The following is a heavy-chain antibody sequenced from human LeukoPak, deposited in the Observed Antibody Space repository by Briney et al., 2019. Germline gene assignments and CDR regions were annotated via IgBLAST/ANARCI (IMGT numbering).Heavy chain of an antibody. J-gene: IGHJ4*02. CDR1: GFTFSSYA. Sequence: GGSLRLSCAASGFTFSSYAMSWVRQAPGKGLEWVSAISGSGGSTYYADSVKGRFTISRDNSKNTLYLQMNSLRAEDTAVYYCAKTTIFGVVLFAPTPDFDYWGQGTLVTVSS. D-gene: IGHD3-3*01. V-gene: IGHV3-23*01. CDR2: ISGSGGST. CDR3: AKTTIFGVVLFAPTPDFDY.